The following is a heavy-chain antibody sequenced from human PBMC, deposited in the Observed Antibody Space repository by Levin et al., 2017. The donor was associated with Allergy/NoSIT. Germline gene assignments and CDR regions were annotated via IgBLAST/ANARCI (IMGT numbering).Heavy chain of an antibody. D-gene: IGHD2-8*02. V-gene: IGHV3-7*04. J-gene: IGHJ3*02. CDR3: ARNWRSAFDI. CDR2: TKQDGTEN. Sequence: QSGGSLRLSCAASGFTFSSYWMSWVRQAPGKGLEWVANTKQDGTENYYVDSVKGRFTISKDNPKNSVYLQMTSLRVEDTAVYYCARNWRSAFDIWGQGTVVTVSS. CDR1: GFTFSSYW.